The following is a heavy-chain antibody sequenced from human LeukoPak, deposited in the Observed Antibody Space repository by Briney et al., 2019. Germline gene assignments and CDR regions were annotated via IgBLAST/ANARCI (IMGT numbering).Heavy chain of an antibody. D-gene: IGHD3-16*01. CDR3: AKDFYDYAGDY. V-gene: IGHV3-30*02. Sequence: GGSLRLSCAASGFTFSSYGRHWVRQAPGKGLEWVAVIRYDGSNKYYADSVKGRFTISRDNSQNTLYLQMNSVRSEDTAVYYCAKDFYDYAGDYWGQGTLVTVSS. J-gene: IGHJ4*02. CDR2: IRYDGSNK. CDR1: GFTFSSYG.